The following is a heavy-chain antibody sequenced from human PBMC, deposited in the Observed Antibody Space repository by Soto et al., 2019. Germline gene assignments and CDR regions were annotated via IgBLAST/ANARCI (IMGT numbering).Heavy chain of an antibody. Sequence: SETLSLTCAVYGGSFSGYYWSWIRQPPGKGLEWIGEINHSGSTNYNPSLKSRVTISVDTSKNQFSLKLSSVTAADTAVYYCARAAIVVVPAAIPLKYYYYMDVWGKGTTVTVSS. J-gene: IGHJ6*03. CDR1: GGSFSGYY. CDR3: ARAAIVVVPAAIPLKYYYYMDV. V-gene: IGHV4-34*01. CDR2: INHSGST. D-gene: IGHD2-2*01.